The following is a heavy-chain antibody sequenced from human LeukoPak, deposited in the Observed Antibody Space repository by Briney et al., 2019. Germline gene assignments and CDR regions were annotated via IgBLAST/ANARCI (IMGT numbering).Heavy chain of an antibody. D-gene: IGHD5-12*01. CDR2: ISAYNGNT. Sequence: ASVKVSCTASVYTFTSYGINWVRQAPGQGLEWMVWISAYNGNTNYAQKLQGRVTMTTDTSTSTAYMELRSLRSDDTAVYYCARDDALVATGSFDYWGQGTLVTVSS. CDR1: VYTFTSYG. J-gene: IGHJ4*02. CDR3: ARDDALVATGSFDY. V-gene: IGHV1-18*01.